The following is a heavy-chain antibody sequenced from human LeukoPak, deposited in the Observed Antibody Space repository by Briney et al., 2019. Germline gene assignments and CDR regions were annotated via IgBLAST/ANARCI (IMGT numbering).Heavy chain of an antibody. CDR1: GFTFSDYY. V-gene: IGHV3-11*05. CDR2: ISSSSSYT. CDR3: ARGDVYFDY. Sequence: GGSLRLSCAASGFTFSDYYMSWIRQAPGKGLEWVSYISSSSSYTNYADSVKGRFTISRDNSKNTLYLQMNSLRAEDTAVYYCARGDVYFDYWGQGTLVTVSS. J-gene: IGHJ4*02. D-gene: IGHD2-21*02.